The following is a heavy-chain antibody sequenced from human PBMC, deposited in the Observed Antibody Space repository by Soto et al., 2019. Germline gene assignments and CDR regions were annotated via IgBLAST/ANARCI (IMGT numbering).Heavy chain of an antibody. V-gene: IGHV3-7*01. CDR2: IKQDGSEK. D-gene: IGHD3-10*01. Sequence: GGSLRLSCAASGFTFSSYWMSWVRQAPGKGLEWVANIKQDGSEKYYVDSVKGRFTISRDNAKNSLYLQMNSLRAEDTAVYYCARGSGYYGSGSYYFDYWGQGTLVTVSS. CDR1: GFTFSSYW. J-gene: IGHJ4*02. CDR3: ARGSGYYGSGSYYFDY.